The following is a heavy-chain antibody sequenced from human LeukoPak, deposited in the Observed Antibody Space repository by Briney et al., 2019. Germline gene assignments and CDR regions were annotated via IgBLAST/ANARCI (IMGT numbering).Heavy chain of an antibody. CDR2: TYYRSKWYN. CDR3: ARDADSSGWYYNWFDP. CDR1: GDSVSSNSAA. V-gene: IGHV6-1*01. J-gene: IGHJ5*02. D-gene: IGHD6-19*01. Sequence: SQTLSLTCATSGDSVSSNSAAWNWIRQSPSRGLEWLGRTYYRSKWYNDYAVSVKSRITINPDTSKNQFSLQLNSVTPEDTAVYYCARDADSSGWYYNWFDPWGQGTLVTVSS.